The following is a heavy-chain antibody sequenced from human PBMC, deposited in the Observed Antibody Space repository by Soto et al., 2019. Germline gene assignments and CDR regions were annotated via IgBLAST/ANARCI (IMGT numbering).Heavy chain of an antibody. V-gene: IGHV5-10-1*01. CDR3: ARRATVNYYYGMDV. CDR2: IDPSDSYT. D-gene: IGHD5-12*01. J-gene: IGHJ6*02. Sequence: GESLKISCKGSGYSFTSYWISWVRQMPGKGLEWMGRIDPSDSYTNYSPSFQGHVTSSADKSISTAYLQWSSLKASDTAMYYCARRATVNYYYGMDVWGQGTTVTVSS. CDR1: GYSFTSYW.